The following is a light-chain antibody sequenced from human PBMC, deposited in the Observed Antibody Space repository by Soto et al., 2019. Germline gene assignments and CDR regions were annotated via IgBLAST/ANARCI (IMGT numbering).Light chain of an antibody. CDR2: WAS. CDR3: QQYYATPHT. Sequence: DIVMTQSPDSLAVSLGERATINCKSSQSVLYSSNNKEYLGWYQQKPGQSPKLLIYWASTRESGVPDRFSGSGSGTDFTLTIRSLQAEDVAVYYCQQYYATPHTFGQGTKLEIK. J-gene: IGKJ2*01. V-gene: IGKV4-1*01. CDR1: QSVLYSSNNKEY.